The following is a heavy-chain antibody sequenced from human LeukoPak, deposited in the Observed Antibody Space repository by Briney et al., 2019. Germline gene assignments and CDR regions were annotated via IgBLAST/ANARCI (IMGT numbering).Heavy chain of an antibody. CDR2: IWYDGTNK. D-gene: IGHD3-22*01. CDR3: ARGAYYYED. V-gene: IGHV3-33*01. Sequence: GGSLRLSCVASGFTFSSYGMHWVRQAPGKGLEWVAVIWYDGTNKYYADSVKGRFTISRDSSKNTLYLQMNSLRAEDTAVYYCARGAYYYEDWGQGTLVTVSS. CDR1: GFTFSSYG. J-gene: IGHJ4*02.